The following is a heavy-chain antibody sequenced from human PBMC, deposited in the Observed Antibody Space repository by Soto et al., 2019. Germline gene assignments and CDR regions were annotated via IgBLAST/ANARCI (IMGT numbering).Heavy chain of an antibody. V-gene: IGHV1-2*04. J-gene: IGHJ6*02. D-gene: IGHD3-3*01. CDR3: ARDRGRFLEWSPYYYYGMDV. CDR2: INPNSGGT. CDR1: GYTFTGYY. Sequence: GASVKVSCKASGYTFTGYYMHWVRQAPGQGLEWMGWINPNSGGTNYAQKFQGWVTMTRDTSISTAYMELSRLRSDDTAVYYCARDRGRFLEWSPYYYYGMDVWGQGTTVTVS.